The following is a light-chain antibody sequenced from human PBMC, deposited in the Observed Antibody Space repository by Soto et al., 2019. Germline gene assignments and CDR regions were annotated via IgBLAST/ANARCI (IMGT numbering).Light chain of an antibody. V-gene: IGKV3-15*01. CDR1: QSVSSSY. Sequence: EIVLAQSPGTLSLSPGARATLSCRASQSVSSSYLAWYQQKPGQAPRLLIYGVSTRATGIPARFSGSGSGTEFTLAISSLQSEDFAVYYCQQYNKGPPWTFSQGTKVEIK. CDR2: GVS. J-gene: IGKJ1*01. CDR3: QQYNKGPPWT.